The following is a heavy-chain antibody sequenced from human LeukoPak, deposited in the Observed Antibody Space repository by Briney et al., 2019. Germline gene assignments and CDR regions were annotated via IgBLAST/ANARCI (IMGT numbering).Heavy chain of an antibody. CDR3: ARDSVYTGMAHFDY. CDR1: GFIFSGYC. D-gene: IGHD5-18*01. J-gene: IGHJ4*02. Sequence: GGSLTLSCTASGFIFSGYCMRWVRQAPGQGLEGVASIRKDGSEKWYVDSVQGRFTLSRDNAKKSLYLQMNSLRDDETALDYFARDSVYTGMAHFDYCGEGTQVTVSS. V-gene: IGHV3-7*03. CDR2: IRKDGSEK.